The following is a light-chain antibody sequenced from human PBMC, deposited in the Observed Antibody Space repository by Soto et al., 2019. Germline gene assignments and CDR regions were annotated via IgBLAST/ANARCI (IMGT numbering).Light chain of an antibody. J-gene: IGKJ1*01. CDR1: QSVSSSF. CDR2: GAS. Sequence: EIVLTQSPGTLSLSPGERATLSCRASQSVSSSFLAWYQQKPGQAPRLLIYGASSRAPGIPDRFSGSGSGTDFTLTISRLETEDFAVYYCQQYGTSPWTFGQGTKVEIK. CDR3: QQYGTSPWT. V-gene: IGKV3-20*01.